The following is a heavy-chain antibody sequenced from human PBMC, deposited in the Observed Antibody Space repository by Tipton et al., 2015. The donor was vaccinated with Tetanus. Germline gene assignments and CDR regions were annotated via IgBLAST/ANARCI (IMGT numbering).Heavy chain of an antibody. CDR1: GFTFSGYA. Sequence: SLRLSCAASGFTFSGYAMSWVRQAPGKGLEWVSAISGSGGSTYYADSVKGRFTISRDNSKNTLYLQMNSLRAEDTAVYYCAKEQYYDFWSGYYVLDYWGQGTLVTVSS. J-gene: IGHJ4*02. CDR2: ISGSGGST. D-gene: IGHD3-3*01. V-gene: IGHV3-23*01. CDR3: AKEQYYDFWSGYYVLDY.